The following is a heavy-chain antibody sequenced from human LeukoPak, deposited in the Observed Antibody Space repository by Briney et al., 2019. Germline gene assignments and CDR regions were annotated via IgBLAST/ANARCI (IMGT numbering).Heavy chain of an antibody. J-gene: IGHJ3*02. D-gene: IGHD3-10*01. CDR3: ATMVRASSYAFDI. CDR2: IRYDGSNK. V-gene: IGHV3-30*02. CDR1: GLTFSSYG. Sequence: GGSLRLSCAASGLTFSSYGMHWVRQAPGKGLEWVAFIRYDGSNKYYADSVKGRFTISRDNSKNTLYLQMNSLRAEDTAVYYCATMVRASSYAFDIWGQGTMVTVPS.